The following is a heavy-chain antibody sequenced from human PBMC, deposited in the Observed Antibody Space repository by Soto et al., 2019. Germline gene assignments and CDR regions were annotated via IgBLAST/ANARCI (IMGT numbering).Heavy chain of an antibody. CDR1: GGSISSSSYS. D-gene: IGHD2-2*01. CDR3: ARVPDR. Sequence: TLSLTCTVSGGSISSSSYSWSWIRQPPGKGLEWIGYIYHSGSTYCNPSLKSRVTISVDRSKNQFSLKLSSVTAADTAVYYCARVPDRWGQGTLVTVSS. V-gene: IGHV4-30-2*01. J-gene: IGHJ5*02. CDR2: IYHSGST.